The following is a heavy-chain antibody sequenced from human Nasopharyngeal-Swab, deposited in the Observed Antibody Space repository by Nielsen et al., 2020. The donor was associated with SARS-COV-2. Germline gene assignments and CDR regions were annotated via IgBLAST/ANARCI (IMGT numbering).Heavy chain of an antibody. J-gene: IGHJ6*02. Sequence: ASVKVSCKASGYTFTSYDINWVRQATGQGLEWMGWMNPNSGNTGYAQKFQGRVTMTRNTSISTAYMELSSLRSEDTAVYYCARDGRYGGNPRYGMDVWGQGTTVTVSS. CDR3: ARDGRYGGNPRYGMDV. V-gene: IGHV1-8*01. CDR1: GYTFTSYD. D-gene: IGHD4-23*01. CDR2: MNPNSGNT.